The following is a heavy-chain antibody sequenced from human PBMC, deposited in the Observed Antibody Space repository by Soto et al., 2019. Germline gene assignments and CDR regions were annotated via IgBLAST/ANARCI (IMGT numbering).Heavy chain of an antibody. V-gene: IGHV4-34*01. D-gene: IGHD5-12*01. Sequence: QVQLQQWGAGLLKPSETLSLTCAVYGGSFSGYYWSWIRQPPGKGLEWIGEINHSGSTNYNPSLKSRVTISVDTTQNQFSLKLSSVTAADTAVYYCARGDLKYEYSGYDSPYFDYWGQGTLVTVSS. CDR3: ARGDLKYEYSGYDSPYFDY. CDR2: INHSGST. J-gene: IGHJ4*02. CDR1: GGSFSGYY.